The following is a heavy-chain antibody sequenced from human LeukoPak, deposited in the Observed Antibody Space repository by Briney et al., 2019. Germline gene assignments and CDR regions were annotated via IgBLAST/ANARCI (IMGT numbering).Heavy chain of an antibody. CDR1: GGSISSSSYY. V-gene: IGHV4-39*01. Sequence: PSETLSLTCTVSGGSISSSSYYWGWIRQPPGKGLEWIGSIYYSGSTYYNPSLKSRVTISVDTSKNQFSLKLSSVTAADTAVYYCARPPYYYDSSGYPHHDAFDIWGQGTMVTVSS. D-gene: IGHD3-22*01. CDR3: ARPPYYYDSSGYPHHDAFDI. J-gene: IGHJ3*02. CDR2: IYYSGST.